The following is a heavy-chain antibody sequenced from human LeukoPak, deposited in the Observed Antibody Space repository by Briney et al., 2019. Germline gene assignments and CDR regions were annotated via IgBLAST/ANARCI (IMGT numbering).Heavy chain of an antibody. D-gene: IGHD5-24*01. CDR1: GYTLTELS. V-gene: IGHV1-24*01. J-gene: IGHJ3*02. CDR3: ATGPMATILGAFDI. CDR2: FDPEDGET. Sequence: GASVKVSCKVSGYTLTELSMHWVRQAPGKGLEWMGGFDPEDGETIYAQKFQGRVTMTEDTSTDTAYMELSSLRSEDTAVYYCATGPMATILGAFDIWGQGTMVTVSS.